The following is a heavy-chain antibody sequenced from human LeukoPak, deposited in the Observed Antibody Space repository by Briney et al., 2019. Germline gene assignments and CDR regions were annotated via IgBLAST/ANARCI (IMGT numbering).Heavy chain of an antibody. Sequence: PGASLRLSCAASGFTLSNYAMSWVRQAPGKGLEWVSSISGSGGSTYEAENVKGRFTISRDNSKNTLYLQMNSPRDEDTATYHCAAGYSSGWYVRYFDYWGQGTLVTVSS. J-gene: IGHJ4*02. CDR2: ISGSGGST. CDR1: GFTLSNYA. V-gene: IGHV3-23*01. D-gene: IGHD6-19*01. CDR3: AAGYSSGWYVRYFDY.